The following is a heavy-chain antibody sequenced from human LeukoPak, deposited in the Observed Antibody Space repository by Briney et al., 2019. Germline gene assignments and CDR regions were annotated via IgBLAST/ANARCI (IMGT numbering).Heavy chain of an antibody. D-gene: IGHD3-9*01. J-gene: IGHJ6*02. Sequence: GGSLRLSCAASGFTFSNFWMSRVRQAPGKGLEWVANIKQDGSDKYYVDSVRGRFTISRDNAKNTLYLQMNTLRVEDTAVYYCTRDLMDYDVSTGLHHYYMDVWGQGTTVTVSS. CDR3: TRDLMDYDVSTGLHHYYMDV. CDR1: GFTFSNFW. V-gene: IGHV3-7*01. CDR2: IKQDGSDK.